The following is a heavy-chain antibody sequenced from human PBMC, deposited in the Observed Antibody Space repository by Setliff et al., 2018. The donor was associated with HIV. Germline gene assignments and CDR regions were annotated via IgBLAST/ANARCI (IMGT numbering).Heavy chain of an antibody. J-gene: IGHJ4*02. CDR1: GGSITSAGYY. D-gene: IGHD5-12*01. CDR2: SYYSGST. V-gene: IGHV4-31*03. Sequence: SETLSLTCTVSGGSITSAGYYWSWVRQHPGRGREWIGYSYYSGSTYYNPSLKSRVTISLDTSKNQFSLKLNTVTDADTAVYFCAREKYKFGYQVYYFDSWGQGTLVTVSS. CDR3: AREKYKFGYQVYYFDS.